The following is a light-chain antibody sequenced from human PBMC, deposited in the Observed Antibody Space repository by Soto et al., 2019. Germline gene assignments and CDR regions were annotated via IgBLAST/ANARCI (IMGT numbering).Light chain of an antibody. J-gene: IGKJ1*01. CDR1: QSISSW. V-gene: IGKV1-5*03. CDR2: KAS. CDR3: QQYNSSSPET. Sequence: DIQMTQSPSNLSASVGDRVTITCRASQSISSWLAWYQQKPGKAPKLLIYKASSLESGVPSRFSGSGSGTEFTLTISSLQPDDFATYYCQQYNSSSPETFGQGTKVEIK.